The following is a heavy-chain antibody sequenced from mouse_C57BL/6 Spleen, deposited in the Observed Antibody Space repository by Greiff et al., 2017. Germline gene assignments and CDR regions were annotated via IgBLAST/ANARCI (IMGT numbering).Heavy chain of an antibody. Sequence: DVKLQESGPGLVKPSQSLSLTCSVTGYSITSGYYWNWIRQFPGNKLEWMGYISYDGSNNYNPSLKNRISITRDTSKNQFFLKLNSVTTEDTATYYCARDPDYDGSSYWYFDVWGTGTTVTVSS. D-gene: IGHD1-1*01. J-gene: IGHJ1*03. V-gene: IGHV3-6*01. CDR3: ARDPDYDGSSYWYFDV. CDR1: GYSITSGYY. CDR2: ISYDGSN.